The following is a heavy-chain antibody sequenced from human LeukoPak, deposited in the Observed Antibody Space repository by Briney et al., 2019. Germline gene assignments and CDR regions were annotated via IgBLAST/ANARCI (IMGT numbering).Heavy chain of an antibody. D-gene: IGHD2-2*01. CDR2: IGISSGNT. Sequence: GGSLRLSCAASGFTFSSYSMNWVRQAPGKGLEWISYIGISSGNTKYADSVKGRFTISGDKAKNSVYLQMNSLRVEDTAVYYCARDTKSAFDNWGQGTLVTVSS. J-gene: IGHJ4*02. V-gene: IGHV3-48*01. CDR3: ARDTKSAFDN. CDR1: GFTFSSYS.